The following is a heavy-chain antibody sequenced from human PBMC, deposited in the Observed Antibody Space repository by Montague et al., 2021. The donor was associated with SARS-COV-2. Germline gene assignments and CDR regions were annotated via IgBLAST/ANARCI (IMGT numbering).Heavy chain of an antibody. J-gene: IGHJ3*01. CDR1: GFTFDDYA. CDR3: AHSVVVVEAVLDDVFDL. Sequence: SLRLSCAASGFTFDDYAMHWVRQVPGKGLQWVSLITRDGTTTSYADSVKGRFIISRDNKKGSLYFQMNSLTTDDTAVYYCAHSVVVVEAVLDDVFDLWGQGTLVTVSS. CDR2: ITRDGTTT. D-gene: IGHD2-21*01. V-gene: IGHV3-43*02.